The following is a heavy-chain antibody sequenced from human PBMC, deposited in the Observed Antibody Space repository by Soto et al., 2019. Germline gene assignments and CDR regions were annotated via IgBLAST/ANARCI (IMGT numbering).Heavy chain of an antibody. V-gene: IGHV3-23*01. D-gene: IGHD3-3*01. J-gene: IGHJ4*02. CDR1: GFTFSSYA. CDR2: ISGSGGST. Sequence: PGGSLRLSCAASGFTFSSYAMSWVRQAPGKGLEWVSAISGSGGSTYYADSVKGRFTISRDNSKNTLYLQMNSLRAEDTAVYYCAKSLWEYYDFWSGYYPPLDYWGQGTLVTVSS. CDR3: AKSLWEYYDFWSGYYPPLDY.